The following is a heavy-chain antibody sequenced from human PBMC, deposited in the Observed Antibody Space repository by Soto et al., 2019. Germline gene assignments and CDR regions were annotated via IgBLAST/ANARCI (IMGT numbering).Heavy chain of an antibody. CDR2: VFPGNSDT. CDR3: TRHTVHAMDV. V-gene: IGHV5-51*01. J-gene: IGHJ6*02. CDR1: GYIVSNYC. Sequence: GESLKISCEVSGYIVSNYCIAWLRQVPGKGLEWMAIVFPGNSDTIYSPSFRGQVTISADKSISTAYLQWNSLQASDTAIYYCTRHTVHAMDVWGQGTTVPVSS.